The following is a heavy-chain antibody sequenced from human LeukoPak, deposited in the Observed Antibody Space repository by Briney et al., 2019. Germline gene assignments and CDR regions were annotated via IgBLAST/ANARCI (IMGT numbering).Heavy chain of an antibody. D-gene: IGHD2/OR15-2a*01. CDR1: GFTVSSNY. V-gene: IGHV3-53*01. J-gene: IGHJ4*02. CDR2: IYSGGST. CDR3: ARKAFLYYFDY. Sequence: PGGSLRLSCAASGFTVSSNYMSWVRQAPGKGLEWVSVIYSGGSTYYADSVKGRFTISRDNSKNTLYLQMNSLRAEDAAVYYCARKAFLYYFDYWGQGTLVTVSS.